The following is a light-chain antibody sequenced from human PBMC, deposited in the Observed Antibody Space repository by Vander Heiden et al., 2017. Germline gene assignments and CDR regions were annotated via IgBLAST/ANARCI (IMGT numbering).Light chain of an antibody. J-gene: IGKJ2*01. CDR3: QQYNNWPPYT. CDR1: QSVSSN. CDR2: GAS. Sequence: EIGMTQSPATLSVSPGERATLSCRASQSVSSNLAWYQQKPGQAPRLLIYGASTRATGIPARFSGSGSGTEFTLTISSRQSEDFAVYYCQQYNNWPPYTFGQGTKMEIK. V-gene: IGKV3-15*01.